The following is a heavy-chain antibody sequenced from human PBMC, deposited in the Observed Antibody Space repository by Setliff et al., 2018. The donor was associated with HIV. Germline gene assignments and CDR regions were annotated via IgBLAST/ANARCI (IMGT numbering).Heavy chain of an antibody. D-gene: IGHD3-22*01. V-gene: IGHV4-39*07. Sequence: SETLSLTCSVTGASTSDNIYYWGWIRHSPGKGLEWIASAHYSGAIFYNPSLKSRVTISVDTSKNQFSLKLTSVTAADTAVYYCARRRSPPSGFYSKYYMDVWGKGTTVTVSS. CDR3: ARRRSPPSGFYSKYYMDV. CDR2: AHYSGAI. J-gene: IGHJ6*03. CDR1: GASTSDNIYY.